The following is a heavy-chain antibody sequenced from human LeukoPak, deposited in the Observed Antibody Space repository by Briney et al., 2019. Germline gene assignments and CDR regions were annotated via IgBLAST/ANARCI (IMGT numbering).Heavy chain of an antibody. Sequence: SETLSLTCSVSGAPLSSYYWGWIRQSPGKRLEWLGYISVTGKTDYNPSLKSRGTLSLDTSKNQFSLRLTSVTAADTAVYYCVTGYYEPFDNWGQGTLVTVSS. CDR2: ISVTGKT. CDR1: GAPLSSYY. D-gene: IGHD3-3*01. J-gene: IGHJ4*02. V-gene: IGHV4-59*01. CDR3: VTGYYEPFDN.